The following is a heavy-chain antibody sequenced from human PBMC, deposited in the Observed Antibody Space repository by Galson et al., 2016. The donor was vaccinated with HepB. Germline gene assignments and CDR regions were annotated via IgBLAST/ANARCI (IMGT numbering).Heavy chain of an antibody. Sequence: SLRLSCAASGFTFSRYDIHWVRQSPGKGLEWISYIDGESGIILYADSVKGRFTISRDNAENSLHLQMNTLRGEDTAVYYCARDGTGTGSYSGAFYWGQGALVTVSS. CDR2: IDGESGII. CDR1: GFTFSRYD. V-gene: IGHV3-48*04. D-gene: IGHD1-26*01. J-gene: IGHJ4*02. CDR3: ARDGTGTGSYSGAFY.